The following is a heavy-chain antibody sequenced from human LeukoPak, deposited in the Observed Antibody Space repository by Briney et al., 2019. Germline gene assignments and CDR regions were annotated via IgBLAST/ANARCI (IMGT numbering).Heavy chain of an antibody. CDR1: GYTFANHW. CDR3: ARLGMILVENWFDP. J-gene: IGHJ5*02. Sequence: GESLKISCEGSGYTFANHWIAWVRQKSGKGPEWMGIIYPGDSDTRYSPSFQGQVTISADKSISTAYLQWSSLKASDTAMYYCARLGMILVENWFDPWGQGTLVTVSS. CDR2: IYPGDSDT. V-gene: IGHV5-51*01. D-gene: IGHD3-22*01.